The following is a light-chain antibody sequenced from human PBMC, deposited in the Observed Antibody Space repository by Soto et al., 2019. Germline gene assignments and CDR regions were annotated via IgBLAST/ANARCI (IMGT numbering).Light chain of an antibody. CDR2: DVS. CDR3: KQYKSHAT. V-gene: IGKV1-5*01. CDR1: ESLSGR. J-gene: IGKJ3*01. Sequence: DIQVTQSPSTVSSWVGDRVTITCRASESLSGRLAWYQQRPGQAPTLLIYDVSTLESGVPSRFSGTGSGTEFTLTISGRLPDDFATYYCKQYKSHATFGPGTKVD.